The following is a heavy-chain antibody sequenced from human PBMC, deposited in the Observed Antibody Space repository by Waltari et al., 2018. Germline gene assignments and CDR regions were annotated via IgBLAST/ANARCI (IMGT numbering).Heavy chain of an antibody. J-gene: IGHJ5*02. CDR1: GYTFTSQW. D-gene: IGHD1-1*01. V-gene: IGHV5-51*01. CDR3: ARRGTGEGGRWFDP. Sequence: EVQLVQSGAEVKKPGESLKISCKGSGYTFTSQWIAWVRQMPGKGLEWMGITYPGDSYTRDSPSFQGQVTISADKSISTAYLQWSSLKASDTATYYCARRGTGEGGRWFDPWGQGTLVTVSS. CDR2: TYPGDSYT.